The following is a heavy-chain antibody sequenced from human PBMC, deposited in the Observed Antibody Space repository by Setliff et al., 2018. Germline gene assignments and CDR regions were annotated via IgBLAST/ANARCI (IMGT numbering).Heavy chain of an antibody. Sequence: SETLSLTCSVSGGSISRSYWTWIRQAPGKGMEWIGYIYRSGTTNYNPSLKSRLSMSVDTSKNEFSLKLRFVTAADTAVYYCARVDEEYCSGGTCCDWFDPWGPGTLVTVSS. CDR3: ARVDEEYCSGGTCCDWFDP. V-gene: IGHV4-59*01. CDR2: IYRSGTT. D-gene: IGHD2-15*01. CDR1: GGSISRSY. J-gene: IGHJ5*02.